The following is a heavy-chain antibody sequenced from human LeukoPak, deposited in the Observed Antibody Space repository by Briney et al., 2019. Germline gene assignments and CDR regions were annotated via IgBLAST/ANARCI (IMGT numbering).Heavy chain of an antibody. J-gene: IGHJ4*02. V-gene: IGHV4-61*02. CDR3: ARTGTTDYFDY. D-gene: IGHD1-1*01. CDR2: IYTSGST. Sequence: PSETLSLTCTVSGGSISSGSYYWSWIRQPAGKGLEWIGRIYTSGSTNYNPSLKSRVTISVDTSKNQFSLKLSSVTAADTAVYYCARTGTTDYFDYWGQGTLVTVSS. CDR1: GGSISSGSYY.